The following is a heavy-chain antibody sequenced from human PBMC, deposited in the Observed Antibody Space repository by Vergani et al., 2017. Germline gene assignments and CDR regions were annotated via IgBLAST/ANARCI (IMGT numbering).Heavy chain of an antibody. CDR3: AKDMNGDYEGQYFQH. V-gene: IGHV3-21*04. CDR2: ISSSSSYI. D-gene: IGHD4-17*01. Sequence: EVQLVESGGGLVKPGGSLRLSCAASGFTFSSYSMNWVRQAPGKGLEWVSSISSSSSYIYYADSVKGRFTISRDNAKNSLYLQMNSLRAEDTAVYYCAKDMNGDYEGQYFQHWGQGTLVTVSS. J-gene: IGHJ1*01. CDR1: GFTFSSYS.